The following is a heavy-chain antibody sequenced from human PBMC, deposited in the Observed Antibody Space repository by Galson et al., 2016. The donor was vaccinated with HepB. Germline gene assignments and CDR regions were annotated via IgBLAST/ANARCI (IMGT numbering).Heavy chain of an antibody. CDR1: GYSFTNHW. J-gene: IGHJ4*02. CDR2: IYPGESDV. Sequence: QSGAEVKKPAESLNISCKTSGYSFTNHWIAWVRQVPGKGLEWVGIIYPGESDVRYSPSFQGPVTISADAAITTAYMQWSSLRTSDTAIYYCARRGRSGWSLDFWGQGTLVTV. D-gene: IGHD3-22*01. CDR3: ARRGRSGWSLDF. V-gene: IGHV5-51*03.